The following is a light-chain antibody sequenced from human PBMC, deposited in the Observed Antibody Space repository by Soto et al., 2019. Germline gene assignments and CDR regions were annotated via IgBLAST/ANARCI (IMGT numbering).Light chain of an antibody. Sequence: DIVLTQSPATLSLSPGERATLSCRASQSINNYLAWYQQRPGRAPRLLISDASSRATGIPARFSGSGSGTDFTLTISSLEPEDFAVYYCQQCDNWPRTFGQGTKVEFK. V-gene: IGKV3-11*01. J-gene: IGKJ1*01. CDR2: DAS. CDR1: QSINNY. CDR3: QQCDNWPRT.